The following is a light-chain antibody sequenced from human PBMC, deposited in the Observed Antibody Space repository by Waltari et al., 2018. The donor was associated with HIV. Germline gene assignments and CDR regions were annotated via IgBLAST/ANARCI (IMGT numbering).Light chain of an antibody. CDR3: QQYNNWPMYT. CDR1: QSVSSN. V-gene: IGKV3-15*01. CDR2: GAS. J-gene: IGKJ2*01. Sequence: DIVMTQSPATLSVSPGERATLSCRASQSVSSNLAWYQQKPGQAPRLLIFGASTRATGIPARFSGSGSGTEFTLTISSLQSEGFAVYYCQQYNNWPMYTFGQGTKLEIK.